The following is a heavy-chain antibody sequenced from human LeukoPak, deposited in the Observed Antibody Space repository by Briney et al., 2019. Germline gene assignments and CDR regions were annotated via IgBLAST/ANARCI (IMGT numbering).Heavy chain of an antibody. J-gene: IGHJ4*02. CDR1: GGSFSGYY. CDR3: ARATMFDY. Sequence: KDSETLSLTCAVYGGSFSGYYWSWIRQPPGKGLEWIGEINHSGSTNYNPSLKSRVTISVDTSKNQFSLKLSSVTAADTAVYYCARATMFDYWGQGTLVTVSS. CDR2: INHSGST. V-gene: IGHV4-34*01. D-gene: IGHD3-10*01.